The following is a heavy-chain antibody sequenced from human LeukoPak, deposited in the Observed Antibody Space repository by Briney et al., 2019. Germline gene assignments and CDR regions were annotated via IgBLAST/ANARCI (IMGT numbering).Heavy chain of an antibody. CDR3: SRGSGWLSVY. CDR1: GFTFGDYL. D-gene: IGHD6-19*01. CDR2: ISGGTT. J-gene: IGHJ4*02. Sequence: GGSLRLSCTASGFTFGDYLMSWFRKAPGKGLEWIGFISGGTTEYAASVKGRFTISRDDSTSIAYLQMNSLTTEDTAVYYCSRGSGWLSVYWGQGTLVTVSS. V-gene: IGHV3-49*03.